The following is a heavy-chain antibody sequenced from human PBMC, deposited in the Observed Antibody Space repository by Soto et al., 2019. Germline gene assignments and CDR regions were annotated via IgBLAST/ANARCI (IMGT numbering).Heavy chain of an antibody. CDR3: TTATGYYDSSGYPFDY. V-gene: IGHV3-15*01. D-gene: IGHD3-22*01. J-gene: IGHJ4*02. CDR2: IKSKTDGGTT. CDR1: GFTFSNAW. Sequence: PGGSLRLSCAASGFTFSNAWMSWVRQAPGKGREWVGRIKSKTDGGTTDYAAPVKGRFTISRDDSKNTLYLQLNSLKTEDTAVYYCTTATGYYDSSGYPFDYWGQGTLVTVPS.